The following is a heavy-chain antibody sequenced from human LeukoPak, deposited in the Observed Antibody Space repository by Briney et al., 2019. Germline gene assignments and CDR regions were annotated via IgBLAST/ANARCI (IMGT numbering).Heavy chain of an antibody. CDR1: GFTFSSYN. CDR2: ISYDGSNK. Sequence: GGSLRLSCAASGFTFSSYNMNWVRQAPGKGLEWVAVISYDGSNKYYADSVKGRFTISRDNSKNTLYLQMNSLRAEDTAVYYCAREWGYFQHWGQGTLVTVSS. V-gene: IGHV3-30*03. J-gene: IGHJ1*01. CDR3: AREWGYFQH. D-gene: IGHD1-26*01.